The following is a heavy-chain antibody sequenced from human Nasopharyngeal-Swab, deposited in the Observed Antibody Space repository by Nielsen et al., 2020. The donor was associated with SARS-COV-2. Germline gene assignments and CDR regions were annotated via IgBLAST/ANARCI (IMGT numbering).Heavy chain of an antibody. CDR2: IYNSGNT. V-gene: IGHV4-31*02. Sequence: WIRQPPGKGLEWIGYIYNSGNTDYNPSLKSRIIISVDTSENQFSLKLSSVTAADTAVYYCARTFPFCSSTNCPNWFDPWGQGTLVPSPQ. CDR3: ARTFPFCSSTNCPNWFDP. J-gene: IGHJ5*02. D-gene: IGHD2-2*01.